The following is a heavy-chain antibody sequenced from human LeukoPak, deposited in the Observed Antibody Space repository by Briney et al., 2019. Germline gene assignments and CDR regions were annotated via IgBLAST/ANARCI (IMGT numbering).Heavy chain of an antibody. V-gene: IGHV3-23*01. CDR2: ISGSGDYT. Sequence: PGGSLRLSCAASGFTFSSHGMSWVRQAPGKGLEWVSTISGSGDYTYYADSVKGRFTISRDNSKNTLYLQMNSLRAEDMAVYYCAKVTYGSGTYGAFDSWGQGTLVTVSS. CDR1: GFTFSSHG. J-gene: IGHJ4*02. D-gene: IGHD3-10*01. CDR3: AKVTYGSGTYGAFDS.